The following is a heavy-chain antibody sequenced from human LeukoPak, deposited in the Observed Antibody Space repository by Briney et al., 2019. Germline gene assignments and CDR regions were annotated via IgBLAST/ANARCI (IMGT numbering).Heavy chain of an antibody. D-gene: IGHD4-17*01. V-gene: IGHV3-23*01. CDR1: GFTFSSSV. Sequence: GGSLRLPCAASGFTFSSSVMSWVRQAPGKGPEWVSTIDGSGTRTFYALSFNGRFIISRDNSMNTLYLQMNSLRAEDTAVYYCARDSVPTYGDYDTVGSSYYYYGMDVWGQGTTVTVSS. J-gene: IGHJ6*02. CDR2: IDGSGTRT. CDR3: ARDSVPTYGDYDTVGSSYYYYGMDV.